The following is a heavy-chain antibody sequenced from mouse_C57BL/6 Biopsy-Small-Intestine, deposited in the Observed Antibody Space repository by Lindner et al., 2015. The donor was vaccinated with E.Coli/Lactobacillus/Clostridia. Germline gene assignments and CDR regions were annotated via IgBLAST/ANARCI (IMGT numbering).Heavy chain of an antibody. V-gene: IGHV1-81*01. CDR1: GYTFTSYG. CDR2: IYPRSGNT. D-gene: IGHD1-1*01. J-gene: IGHJ2*01. CDR3: ARSGYGSSYGDY. Sequence: VQLQESGAELARPGASVKLSCKASGYTFTSYGISWVKQRTGQGLEWIGEIYPRSGNTYHNEKFKGKATLTADKSSSTAYMELRSLTSEDSAVYFCARSGYGSSYGDYWGQGTTLTVSS.